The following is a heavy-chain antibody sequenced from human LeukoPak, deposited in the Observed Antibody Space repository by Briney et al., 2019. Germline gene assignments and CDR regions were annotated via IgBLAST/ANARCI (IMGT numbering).Heavy chain of an antibody. CDR2: INNDGSST. V-gene: IGHV3-74*01. CDR1: GFTFSSYW. D-gene: IGHD6-13*01. CDR3: ARPTKEGSSWYWWFDP. Sequence: GGSLGLSCAASGFTFSSYWMHWVRQAPGKGLVWVSRINNDGSSTSYADSVKGRFTISRDNAKNTLYLQMNSLRAEDTAVYYCARPTKEGSSWYWWFDPWGQGTLVTVSS. J-gene: IGHJ5*02.